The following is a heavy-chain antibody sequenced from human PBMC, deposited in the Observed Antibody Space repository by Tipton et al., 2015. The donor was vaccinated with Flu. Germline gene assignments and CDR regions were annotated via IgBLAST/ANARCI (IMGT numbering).Heavy chain of an antibody. CDR1: GYSISSGYY. J-gene: IGHJ6*03. CDR3: ARDVIAAGTYYYYYYMDV. Sequence: TLSLTCAVSGYSISSGYYWGWIRQPPGKGLEWIGSIYHSGSTYYNPSLKSRVTISVDTSKNQFSLKLSSVTAADTAVYYCARDVIAAGTYYYYYYMDVWGKGTTVTVSS. V-gene: IGHV4-38-2*02. D-gene: IGHD6-13*01. CDR2: IYHSGST.